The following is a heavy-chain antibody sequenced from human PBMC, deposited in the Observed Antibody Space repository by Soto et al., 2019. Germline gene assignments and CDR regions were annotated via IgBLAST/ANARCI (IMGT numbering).Heavy chain of an antibody. D-gene: IGHD1-7*01. Sequence: QVQLQESGPGLVKPSETLSLTCTVSGDSISSYYWSWIRQPPGKGLEWIGFIYYSVTTNYNPSLKSRVTIAADTSKNQFSLKLGSVTSADTAVYYCATTNLGISGTIGSNIWGQGTMVTVSS. CDR1: GDSISSYY. J-gene: IGHJ3*02. CDR2: IYYSVTT. V-gene: IGHV4-59*08. CDR3: ATTNLGISGTIGSNI.